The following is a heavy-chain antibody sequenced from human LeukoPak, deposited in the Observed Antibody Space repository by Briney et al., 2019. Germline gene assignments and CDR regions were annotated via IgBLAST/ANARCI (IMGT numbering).Heavy chain of an antibody. V-gene: IGHV3-23*01. Sequence: PGGSLRLSCAASGFTFHTYGMNWVRQPPGKGLKWVSGIRNNGDRKYYADSVKGRFTVSRDNSENTLYLQMNSLRVEDTAIYYCAKVRSEGIGQPLVFDSWGQGTLVTVSS. D-gene: IGHD4-17*01. CDR1: GFTFHTYG. J-gene: IGHJ4*02. CDR3: AKVRSEGIGQPLVFDS. CDR2: IRNNGDRK.